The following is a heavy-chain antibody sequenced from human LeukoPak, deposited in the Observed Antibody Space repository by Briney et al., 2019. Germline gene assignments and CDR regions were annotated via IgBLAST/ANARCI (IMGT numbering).Heavy chain of an antibody. V-gene: IGHV4-61*02. Sequence: SETLSLTCTVSGGSISSGSYFWSWIRQPAGKGLEWNGRLYTSGSTKYNPSLKSRVTISVDTSRNQFSLKLSSVTAADTAVYYCAGYYDSSGPMGCRIWGQRTMVTVSS. CDR1: GGSISSGSYF. D-gene: IGHD3-22*01. CDR3: AGYYDSSGPMGCRI. CDR2: LYTSGST. J-gene: IGHJ3*02.